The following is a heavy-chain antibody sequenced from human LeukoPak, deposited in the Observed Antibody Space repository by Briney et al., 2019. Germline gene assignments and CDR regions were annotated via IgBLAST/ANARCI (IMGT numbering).Heavy chain of an antibody. CDR1: GGSFSGYY. CDR2: INHSGST. Sequence: PSETLSLTCAVYGGSFSGYYWSWIRQPPGKGLEWRGEINHSGSTNYNPSLKSRVTISVDTSKNQFSLKLSSVTAADTAVYYCARDDWKLFYRGIAVAGPNYYYYYYMDVWGKGTTVTASS. J-gene: IGHJ6*03. V-gene: IGHV4-34*01. D-gene: IGHD6-19*01. CDR3: ARDDWKLFYRGIAVAGPNYYYYYYMDV.